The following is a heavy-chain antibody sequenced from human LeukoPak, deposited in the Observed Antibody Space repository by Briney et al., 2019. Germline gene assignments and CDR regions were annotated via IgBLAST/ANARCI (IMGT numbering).Heavy chain of an antibody. D-gene: IGHD4-17*01. J-gene: IGHJ6*02. V-gene: IGHV1-46*01. Sequence: ASVKVSCKASGYTFTSYYMHWVRQAPGQGLEWMGIINPSGGSTSYAQKFQGRVTMTRDTSTSTVYMELSSLRSEDTAVYYCATFQSDGDYYYYGMDVWGQGTTVTDSS. CDR1: GYTFTSYY. CDR3: ATFQSDGDYYYYGMDV. CDR2: INPSGGST.